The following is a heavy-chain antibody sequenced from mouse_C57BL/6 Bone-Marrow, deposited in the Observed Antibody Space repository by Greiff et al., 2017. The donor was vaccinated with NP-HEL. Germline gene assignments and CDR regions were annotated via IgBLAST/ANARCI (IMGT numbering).Heavy chain of an antibody. D-gene: IGHD1-1*01. CDR2: INPNNGGT. Sequence: VQLQQSGPELVKPGASVKISCKASGYTFTDYYMNWVKQSHGKSLEWIGDINPNNGGTSYNQKFKGKATLTVDKSSSTAYMELRSLTSEDSAVYYCARAYYYGSRYWGQGTTLTVSS. CDR3: ARAYYYGSRY. V-gene: IGHV1-26*01. CDR1: GYTFTDYY. J-gene: IGHJ2*01.